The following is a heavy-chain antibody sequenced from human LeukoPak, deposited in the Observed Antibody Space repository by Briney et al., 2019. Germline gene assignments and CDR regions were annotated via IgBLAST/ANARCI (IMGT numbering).Heavy chain of an antibody. CDR1: GYTFTGYY. Sequence: ASVKVSCKXSGYTFTGYYMHWVRQAPGQGLEWMGWINPNSGGTNYAQKFQGRVTMTRDTSISTAYMELSRLRSDDTAVYYCARAENTVVVPAAIFDPWGQGTLVTVSS. V-gene: IGHV1-2*02. CDR3: ARAENTVVVPAAIFDP. J-gene: IGHJ5*02. CDR2: INPNSGGT. D-gene: IGHD2-2*02.